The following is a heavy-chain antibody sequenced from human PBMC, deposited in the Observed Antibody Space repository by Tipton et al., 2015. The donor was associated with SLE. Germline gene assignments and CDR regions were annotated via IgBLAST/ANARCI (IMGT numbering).Heavy chain of an antibody. V-gene: IGHV3-23*03. Sequence: SLRLSCAASGFNFGIYGMNWVRQTPGKGLEWLSISYNGGPTYYADSVKGRFTISRDNAKNLLYLQMNSLRAEDTAVYYCARGKYYFDYWGQGALVTVSS. CDR2: SYNGGPT. CDR1: GFNFGIYG. CDR3: ARGKYYFDY. J-gene: IGHJ4*02.